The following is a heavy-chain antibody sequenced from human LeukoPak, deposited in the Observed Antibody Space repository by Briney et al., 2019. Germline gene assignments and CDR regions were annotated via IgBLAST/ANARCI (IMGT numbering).Heavy chain of an antibody. CDR1: GGTFSSYA. Sequence: ASVKVSCKASGGTFSSYAISWVRQATGQGLEWMGWMNPNSGNTGYAQKFQGRVTMTRNTSISTAYMELSSLRSEDTAVYYCARGPHHYDFVDYGMDVWGQGTTVTVSS. CDR3: ARGPHHYDFVDYGMDV. J-gene: IGHJ6*02. V-gene: IGHV1-8*02. CDR2: MNPNSGNT. D-gene: IGHD3-3*01.